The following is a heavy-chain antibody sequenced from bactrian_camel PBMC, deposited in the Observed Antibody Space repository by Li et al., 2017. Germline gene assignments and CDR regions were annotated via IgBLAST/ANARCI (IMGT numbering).Heavy chain of an antibody. CDR1: GFTFGTYD. J-gene: IGHJ4*01. D-gene: IGHD2*01. V-gene: IGHV3S40*01. CDR3: AANGHGGSYWG. CDR2: IDSGGRST. Sequence: VQLVESGGGLVQPGGSLRLSCAASGFTFGTYDMSWVRQAPGKGLEWVSAIDSGGRSTYYSNSVKGRFTISRDNAKNTQYLEMNTLKVEDTAVYYCAANGHGGSYWGWGQGTQVTVS.